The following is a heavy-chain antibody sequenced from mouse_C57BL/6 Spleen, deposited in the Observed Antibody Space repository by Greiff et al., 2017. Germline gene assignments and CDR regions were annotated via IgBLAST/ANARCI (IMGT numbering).Heavy chain of an antibody. J-gene: IGHJ1*03. V-gene: IGHV5-17*01. CDR3: AKSLYYGSSYGYFDV. CDR2: ISSGSSTI. CDR1: GFTFSDYG. Sequence: EVQLQESGGGLVKPGGSLKLSCAASGFTFSDYGMHWVRQAPEKGLEWVAYISSGSSTIYYADTVKGRFTISRDNAKNTLFLQMTSLRSEDTAMYYCAKSLYYGSSYGYFDVWGTGTTVTVSS. D-gene: IGHD1-1*01.